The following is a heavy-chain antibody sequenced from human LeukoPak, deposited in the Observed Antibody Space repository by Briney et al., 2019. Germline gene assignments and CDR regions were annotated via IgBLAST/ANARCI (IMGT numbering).Heavy chain of an antibody. D-gene: IGHD1-1*01. CDR3: ALDPPTYYYYMDV. V-gene: IGHV3-7*01. CDR2: IKQDGSEK. CDR1: GFTFSSYW. J-gene: IGHJ6*03. Sequence: NPGGSLRLSCAASGFTFSSYWMSWVRQAPGKGLEWVANIKQDGSEKYYVDSVKGRFTISRDNAKNSLYLQMNSLRAEDTAVYYCALDPPTYYYYMDVWGKGTTVTVSS.